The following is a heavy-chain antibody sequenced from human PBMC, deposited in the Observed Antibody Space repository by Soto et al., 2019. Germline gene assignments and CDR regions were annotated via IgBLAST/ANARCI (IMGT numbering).Heavy chain of an antibody. CDR2: ISYDGSNK. D-gene: IGHD3-22*01. J-gene: IGHJ5*02. CDR1: GVTFSSYA. Sequence: GVSMRLSSAASGVTFSSYARHWVSKNQGKGLEWVAVISYDGSNKYYADSVKGRFTISRDNSKNTLYLQMNSLRAEDTAVYYCARDPRYYYDSSGYNWFDPWGQGTLVTVSS. V-gene: IGHV3-30-3*01. CDR3: ARDPRYYYDSSGYNWFDP.